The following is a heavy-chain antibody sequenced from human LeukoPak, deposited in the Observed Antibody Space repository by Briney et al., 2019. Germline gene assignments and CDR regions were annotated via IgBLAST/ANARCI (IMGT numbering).Heavy chain of an antibody. CDR2: IRSKANSYAT. J-gene: IGHJ5*02. V-gene: IGHV3-73*01. CDR1: GFTFSGSA. Sequence: PGGSLRLSCAASGFTFSGSAMHWVRQASGKGLEWVGHIRSKANSYATAYAASVKGRFTISRDDSKNTAYLQMNSLKTEDTAVYYCTRRSPPGEWFDPWGQGTLVTVSS. CDR3: TRRSPPGEWFDP.